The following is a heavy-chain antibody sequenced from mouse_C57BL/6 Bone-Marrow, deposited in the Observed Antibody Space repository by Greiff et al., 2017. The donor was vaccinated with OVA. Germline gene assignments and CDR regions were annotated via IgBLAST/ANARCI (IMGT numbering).Heavy chain of an antibody. CDR2: ISRGGSYT. CDR1: GFTFSSYG. J-gene: IGHJ3*01. V-gene: IGHV5-6*01. CDR3: ARPVYYSNSAWFAY. D-gene: IGHD2-5*01. Sequence: DVHLVESGGDLVKPGGSLKLSCAASGFTFSSYGMSWVRQTPDKRLEWVATISRGGSYTYYPDSVKGRFTFPRDNAKNTLYLQMSSLKSEDTAMYYCARPVYYSNSAWFAYWGQGTLVTVSA.